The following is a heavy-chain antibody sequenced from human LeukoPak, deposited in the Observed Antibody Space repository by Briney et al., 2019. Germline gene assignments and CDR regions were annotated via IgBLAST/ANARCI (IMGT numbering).Heavy chain of an antibody. D-gene: IGHD3-22*01. V-gene: IGHV3-48*01. Sequence: PGGSLRLSCAASGFTFSSYSMNWVRRAPGKGLEWVSYISSSSSTIYYADSVKGRFTISRDNAKNSLYLQMNSLRAEDTAVYYCARVYDSNGFYDAFEIWGQGTMVTVSS. CDR2: ISSSSSTI. CDR1: GFTFSSYS. CDR3: ARVYDSNGFYDAFEI. J-gene: IGHJ3*02.